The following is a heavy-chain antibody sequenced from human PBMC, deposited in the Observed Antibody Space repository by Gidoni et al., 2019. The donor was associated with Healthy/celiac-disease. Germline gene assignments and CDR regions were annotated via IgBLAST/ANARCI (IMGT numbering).Heavy chain of an antibody. Sequence: GGSISSSSYYWGWIRQPPGKGLEWIGSIYYSGSTYYNPSLKSRVTISVDTSKNQFSLKLSSVTAADTAVYYCAREVVGATKGGFDYWGQGTLVTVSS. CDR2: IYYSGST. J-gene: IGHJ4*02. V-gene: IGHV4-39*02. CDR3: AREVVGATKGGFDY. CDR1: GGSISSSSYY. D-gene: IGHD1-26*01.